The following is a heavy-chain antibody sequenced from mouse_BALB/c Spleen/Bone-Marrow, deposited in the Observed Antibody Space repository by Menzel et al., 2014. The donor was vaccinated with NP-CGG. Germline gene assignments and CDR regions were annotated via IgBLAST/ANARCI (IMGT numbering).Heavy chain of an antibody. V-gene: IGHV7-3*02. D-gene: IGHD2-3*01. J-gene: IGHJ2*01. CDR1: GLTFTDYY. Sequence: EVQLQQSGGGLVQPGGSLRLSCATSGLTFTDYYMSWVRQPPGKALEWLGFIRNKANGYTTEYSASVKGRFTISRDNSQSILYLQMNTLRAEDSATYYCARGGNDLDYWGQGTTLTVSS. CDR3: ARGGNDLDY. CDR2: IRNKANGYTT.